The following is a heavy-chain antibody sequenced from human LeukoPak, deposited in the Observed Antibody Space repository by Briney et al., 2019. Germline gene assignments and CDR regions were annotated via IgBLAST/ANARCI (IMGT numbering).Heavy chain of an antibody. J-gene: IGHJ6*02. CDR2: ISYVGSNE. D-gene: IGHD3-10*01. V-gene: IGHV3-30*03. CDR3: ARVYYYGSGTNYYGMDV. CDR1: GFTFSSYG. Sequence: GRSLRLSCAASGFTFSSYGMHWVRQAPGKGLEWVAVISYVGSNEYYADSVKGRFTISRDNSKNTLYLQMNSLRAEDTAVYYCARVYYYGSGTNYYGMDVWGQGTTVTVSS.